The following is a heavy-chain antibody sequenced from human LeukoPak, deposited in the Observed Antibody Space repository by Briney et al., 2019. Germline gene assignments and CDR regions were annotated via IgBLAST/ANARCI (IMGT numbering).Heavy chain of an antibody. CDR1: AFTFSSYA. D-gene: IGHD2-2*01. Sequence: GGSLRLSCAASAFTFSSYAMSWVRQAPGKGLKCVSGISGSGGSTYYADSVKGRFTISRDNSKNTLYLQMNSLRAEDTAVYYCANYGYCSSTSCEGPIDYWGQGTLVTVSS. CDR2: ISGSGGST. CDR3: ANYGYCSSTSCEGPIDY. J-gene: IGHJ4*02. V-gene: IGHV3-23*01.